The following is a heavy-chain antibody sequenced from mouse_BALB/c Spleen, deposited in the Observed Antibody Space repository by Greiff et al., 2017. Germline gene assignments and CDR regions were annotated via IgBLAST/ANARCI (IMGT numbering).Heavy chain of an antibody. Sequence: DVMLVESGGGLVKPGGSLKLSCAASGFTFSDYYMYWVRQTPEKRLEWVATISDGGSYTYYPDSVKGRFTISRDNAKNNLYLQMSSLKSEDTAMYYCARGWLLYAMDYWGQGTSVTVSS. J-gene: IGHJ4*01. CDR1: GFTFSDYY. CDR2: ISDGGSYT. CDR3: ARGWLLYAMDY. V-gene: IGHV5-4*02. D-gene: IGHD2-3*01.